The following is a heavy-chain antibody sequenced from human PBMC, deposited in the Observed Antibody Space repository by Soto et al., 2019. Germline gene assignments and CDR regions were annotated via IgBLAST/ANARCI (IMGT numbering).Heavy chain of an antibody. V-gene: IGHV3-74*01. J-gene: IGHJ4*02. Sequence: EVQVVESGGGLVQPGGSLRLSCAASGFTFSNYWMHWVRQAPGKGPVWVSRINTDGSTTNYADSVKGRFTISRDNAKNTLYLQTNSLGAEDTAVYYCARDLGGYASHWGQGTLVTVSS. CDR2: INTDGSTT. CDR1: GFTFSNYW. CDR3: ARDLGGYASH. D-gene: IGHD3-16*01.